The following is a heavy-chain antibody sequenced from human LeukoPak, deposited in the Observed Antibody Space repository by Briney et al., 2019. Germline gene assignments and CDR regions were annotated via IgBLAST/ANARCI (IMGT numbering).Heavy chain of an antibody. CDR1: GFNFSGYY. CDR3: ASESVAGTLWYFDL. CDR2: ISSSGSSL. D-gene: IGHD6-19*01. V-gene: IGHV3-11*01. J-gene: IGHJ2*01. Sequence: PGGSLRLSCAASGFNFSGYYMSWIRQSPGKGLEWVSYISSSGSSLYYVDSVRGRFTISRDNAKNSLYLQMNSLRAEDTAVYYCASESVAGTLWYFDLWGRGTLVTVSS.